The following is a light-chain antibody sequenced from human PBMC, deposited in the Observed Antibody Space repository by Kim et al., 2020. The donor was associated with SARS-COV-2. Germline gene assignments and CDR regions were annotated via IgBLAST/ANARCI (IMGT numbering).Light chain of an antibody. J-gene: IGKJ4*01. V-gene: IGKV1-39*01. CDR3: QQSQTAPLLT. Sequence: DIQMTQSQSPLAASVGDRVTITCRASQSINAYLNWYQQKPGKAPKLLIYAASTLQSGVPSRFSGSGSGTDFTRTITSLQPEDFATDYCQQSQTAPLLTFGGGTKVDIK. CDR2: AAS. CDR1: QSINAY.